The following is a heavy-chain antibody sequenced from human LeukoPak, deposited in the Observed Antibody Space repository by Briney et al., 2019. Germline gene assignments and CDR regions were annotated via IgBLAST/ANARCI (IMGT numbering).Heavy chain of an antibody. CDR1: GFTFSNYN. Sequence: GGSLRLSCAASGFTFSNYNMNWVRQAPGKGLEWVSSISSTSAYIHYADSVKGRFTISRDNVDNVVYLEMNSLGAEDTATYYCARVAVSGPTGWFDSWGQGTLVIVSS. J-gene: IGHJ5*01. CDR3: ARVAVSGPTGWFDS. CDR2: ISSTSAYI. V-gene: IGHV3-21*01. D-gene: IGHD2-8*02.